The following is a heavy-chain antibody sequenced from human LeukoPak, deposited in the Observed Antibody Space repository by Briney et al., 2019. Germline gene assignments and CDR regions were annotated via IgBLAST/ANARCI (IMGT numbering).Heavy chain of an antibody. V-gene: IGHV4-59*01. D-gene: IGHD3-22*01. Sequence: TSETLSLTCTVSGGSISSYYWNWIRQPPGKGLEWIGYIYYSGSTNYNPSLKSRVTTSVDTSKNQFSLKLSSVTAADTAVYYCAGERLGYYDRSGLDYWGQGTLVTVSS. CDR1: GGSISSYY. CDR3: AGERLGYYDRSGLDY. CDR2: IYYSGST. J-gene: IGHJ4*02.